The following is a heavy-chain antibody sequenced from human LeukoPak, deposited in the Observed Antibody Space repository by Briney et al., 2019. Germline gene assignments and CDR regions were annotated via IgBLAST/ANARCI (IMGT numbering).Heavy chain of an antibody. CDR3: ARVGSYYYDSSGYYPKLYYYYGMDV. CDR2: INHSGST. D-gene: IGHD3-22*01. Sequence: PSETLSLTCAVYGGSFSGYYWSWIRQPPGKGLEWIGEINHSGSTNYNPSLKSRVTISVDTSKNQFSLKLSSVTAADTAVYYCARVGSYYYDSSGYYPKLYYYYGMDVWGQGTTVAVSS. V-gene: IGHV4-34*01. CDR1: GGSFSGYY. J-gene: IGHJ6*02.